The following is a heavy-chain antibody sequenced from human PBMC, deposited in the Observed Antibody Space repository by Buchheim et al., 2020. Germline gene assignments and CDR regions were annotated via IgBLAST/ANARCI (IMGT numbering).Heavy chain of an antibody. Sequence: QVQLVESGGGLVKPGGSLRLSCGASGFTFSDHDMSWIRQAPGKGLEWISEISTSGRSILYADSVKGRFTISRDNSKNTLYLQMNSLRAEDTAVYYCAKKGGIGRVTDYYDYWGQGTL. D-gene: IGHD3-16*01. J-gene: IGHJ4*02. CDR1: GFTFSDHD. CDR2: ISTSGRSI. V-gene: IGHV3-11*04. CDR3: AKKGGIGRVTDYYDY.